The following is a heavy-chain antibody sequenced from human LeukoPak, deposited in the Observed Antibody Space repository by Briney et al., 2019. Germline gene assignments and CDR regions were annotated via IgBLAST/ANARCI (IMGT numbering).Heavy chain of an antibody. V-gene: IGHV4-30-4*01. CDR1: GGSISSGDYY. Sequence: SQTLSLTCTVSGGSISSGDYYWSWIRQPPGKGLEWIGYIYYRGRTDHNPSLKSRVTISVDTSKNHFSLKLSSVTAADTAVYYCARYDYSSSWGNWFDPWGQGTLVTVSS. J-gene: IGHJ5*02. CDR3: ARYDYSSSWGNWFDP. CDR2: IYYRGRT. D-gene: IGHD6-13*01.